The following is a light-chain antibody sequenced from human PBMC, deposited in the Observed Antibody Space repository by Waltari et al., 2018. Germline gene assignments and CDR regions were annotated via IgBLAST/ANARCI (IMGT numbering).Light chain of an antibody. CDR2: EAT. CDR3: QEYHRSPRN. J-gene: IGKJ2*01. CDR1: QFVQNY. Sequence: DIQLTQSPLALSASVGDTVTISCRASQFVQNYVAWFQHKPGRPPRSLIYEATDLQPGVPSRFGGAGSGTHFSLTIGDLQPEDAAIYYCQEYHRSPRNFGQGTRLEI. V-gene: IGKV1-16*01.